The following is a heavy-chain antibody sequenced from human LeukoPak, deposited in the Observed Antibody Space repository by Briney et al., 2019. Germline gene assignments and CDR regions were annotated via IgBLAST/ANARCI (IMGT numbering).Heavy chain of an antibody. CDR2: ISYDGSNK. J-gene: IGHJ1*01. Sequence: PGRSLRLSCAASGFTFSSYGMHWVRQASGKGLEWVAVISYDGSNKYYADSVKGRFTISRDNSKNTLYLQMNSLRAEDTAVYYCAKDGQWLVPEAEYFQHWGQGTLVTVSS. CDR1: GFTFSSYG. D-gene: IGHD6-19*01. CDR3: AKDGQWLVPEAEYFQH. V-gene: IGHV3-30*18.